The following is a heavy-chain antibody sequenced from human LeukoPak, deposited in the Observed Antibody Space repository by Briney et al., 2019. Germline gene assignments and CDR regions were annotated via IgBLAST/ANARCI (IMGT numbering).Heavy chain of an antibody. CDR1: GGSISSYY. J-gene: IGHJ4*02. CDR3: ARHGAISSESNFDY. CDR2: IYTSGST. Sequence: SETLSLTCTVSGGSISSYYWSWIRQPAGKGLEWIGRIYTSGSTNYNPSLKSRVTGFVDTSKNQVSLRLSSVTAADTAVYYCARHGAISSESNFDYWGQGALVTVSS. V-gene: IGHV4-4*07. D-gene: IGHD1-26*01.